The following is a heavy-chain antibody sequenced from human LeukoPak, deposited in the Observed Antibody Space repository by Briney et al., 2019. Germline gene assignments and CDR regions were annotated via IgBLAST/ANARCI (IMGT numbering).Heavy chain of an antibody. Sequence: SSVKVSCKASGGTLSSYAISWVRQAPGQGLEWMGRIIPIFGTANYAQKFQGRVTITTDESTSTAYMELSSLRSEDTAVYYCAIRSNCSGGSCYALDFDYWGQGTLVTVSS. CDR2: IIPIFGTA. D-gene: IGHD2-15*01. CDR1: GGTLSSYA. CDR3: AIRSNCSGGSCYALDFDY. J-gene: IGHJ4*02. V-gene: IGHV1-69*05.